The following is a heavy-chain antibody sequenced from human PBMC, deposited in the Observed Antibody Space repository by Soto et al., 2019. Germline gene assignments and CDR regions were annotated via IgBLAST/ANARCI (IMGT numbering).Heavy chain of an antibody. V-gene: IGHV4-59*01. CDR3: ARDGRFLEWYIPYYMDV. CDR1: GGSISSYY. D-gene: IGHD3-3*01. Sequence: SETLSLTCTVSGGSISSYYWSWIRQPPGKGLEWIGYIYYSGSTNYNPSLKSRVTISVDTSKNQFSLKLSSVTAADTAVYYCARDGRFLEWYIPYYMDVWGKGTTVTVSS. CDR2: IYYSGST. J-gene: IGHJ6*03.